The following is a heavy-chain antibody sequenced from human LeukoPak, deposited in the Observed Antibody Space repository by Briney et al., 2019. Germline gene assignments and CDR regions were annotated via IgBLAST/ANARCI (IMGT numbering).Heavy chain of an antibody. CDR2: IYTSGST. J-gene: IGHJ6*03. Sequence: SETLSLTCTVSGGSISSYYWSWIRQPAGKGLEWIGRIYTSGSTNYNPSLKSRVTMSVDTSKNQFSLKLSSVTAADTAVYYCAREELGYCSSTSCSYYYYMDVWGKGTTITISS. CDR1: GGSISSYY. V-gene: IGHV4-4*07. CDR3: AREELGYCSSTSCSYYYYMDV. D-gene: IGHD2-2*01.